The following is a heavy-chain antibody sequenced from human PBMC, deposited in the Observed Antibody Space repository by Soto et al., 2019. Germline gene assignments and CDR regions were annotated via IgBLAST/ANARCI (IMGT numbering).Heavy chain of an antibody. Sequence: PGGTLRLSCTASGFTFGDDAMAWVRQAPGRGLEWIGFIRSKASGGTTDYAASVKGRFTISREDSKSIAYLQMNSLNTEDTAVYYCSRDVLYDSSGYYYDYVLDVWGQGTTVTVSS. CDR2: IRSKASGGTT. CDR3: SRDVLYDSSGYYYDYVLDV. J-gene: IGHJ6*02. D-gene: IGHD3-22*01. CDR1: GFTFGDDA. V-gene: IGHV3-49*04.